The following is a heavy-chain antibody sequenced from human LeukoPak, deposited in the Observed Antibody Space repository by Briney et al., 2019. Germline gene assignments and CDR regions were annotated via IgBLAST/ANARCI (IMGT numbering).Heavy chain of an antibody. V-gene: IGHV1-69*05. CDR3: ARGQWELLGDAFDI. J-gene: IGHJ3*02. CDR1: GGTFSSYA. Sequence: ASVKVSCKASGGTFSSYAISWVRQAPGQGLEWMGRIIPIFGTANYAQKFQGRVTITTDESTSTAYMELSGLRSEDTAVYYCARGQWELLGDAFDIWGQGTMVTVSS. D-gene: IGHD1-26*01. CDR2: IIPIFGTA.